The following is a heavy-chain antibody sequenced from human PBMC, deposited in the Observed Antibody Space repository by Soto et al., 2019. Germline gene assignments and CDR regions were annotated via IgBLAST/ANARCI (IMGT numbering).Heavy chain of an antibody. Sequence: EVQLLESGGGLVQPGGSLRLSCAASGFTFSSYVLSWVRQAPGKGLEWVSSISSSGGNTYYADSVKGRFTISRDNSKNTRYLQMNSLRAEDTVVYYCAKVDISGRIYDYWGQGTLVTVSS. V-gene: IGHV3-23*01. D-gene: IGHD3-22*01. CDR1: GFTFSSYV. CDR2: ISSSGGNT. J-gene: IGHJ4*02. CDR3: AKVDISGRIYDY.